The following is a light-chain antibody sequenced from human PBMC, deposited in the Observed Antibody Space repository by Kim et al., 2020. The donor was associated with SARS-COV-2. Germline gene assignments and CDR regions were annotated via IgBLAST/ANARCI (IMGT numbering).Light chain of an antibody. J-gene: IGKJ2*01. CDR1: QNIKYF. V-gene: IGKV1-39*01. Sequence: SASVGDRVTITCRASQNIKYFLSWYQQKPGKAPKRLIYDASRLHTEVPPRFGGSGFGTDFTLPISSLQPEDFATYYCQHTFKTPRTFGQGTKLEI. CDR2: DAS. CDR3: QHTFKTPRT.